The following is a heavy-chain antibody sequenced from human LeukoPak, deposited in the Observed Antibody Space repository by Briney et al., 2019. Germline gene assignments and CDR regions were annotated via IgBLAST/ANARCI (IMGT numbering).Heavy chain of an antibody. CDR3: ARDGDGYNHGAYYYYMDV. V-gene: IGHV1-46*01. J-gene: IGHJ6*03. D-gene: IGHD5-24*01. Sequence: HRASVKVSCKASGYTFTSYYMHWVRQAPGQGLEWMGIINPSGGSTSYAQKFQGRVTMTRDMSTSTVYMELSSLRSEDTAVYYCARDGDGYNHGAYYYYMDVWGKGTTVTISS. CDR2: INPSGGST. CDR1: GYTFTSYY.